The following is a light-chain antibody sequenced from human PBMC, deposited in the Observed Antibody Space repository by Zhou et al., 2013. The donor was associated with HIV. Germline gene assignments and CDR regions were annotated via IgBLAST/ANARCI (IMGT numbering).Light chain of an antibody. J-gene: IGKJ5*01. V-gene: IGKV3-15*01. CDR3: QQRTNWPPIT. CDR2: GAS. CDR1: QSVNNN. Sequence: IMTQSPVTLSVSPGERATLSCRASQSVNNNLAWYQQKPGQAPRLLIYGASTRASGIPARFSGSGSGTEFTLTISSLQSEDFAVYYCQQRTNWPPITFGQGTRLDFK.